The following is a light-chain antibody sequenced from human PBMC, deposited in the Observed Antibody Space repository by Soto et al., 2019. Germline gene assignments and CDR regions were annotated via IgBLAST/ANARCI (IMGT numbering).Light chain of an antibody. CDR1: QSISSY. J-gene: IGKJ1*01. Sequence: DIQMTQSPSSLSASVGDRDTITCRASQSISSYLNWYQQKPGKAPKLLIYAASSLQSGVPSRFSGSGSGTDFTLTISSLQPEDFATYHCQQSYSTPGTFGQGTKVEIK. CDR2: AAS. CDR3: QQSYSTPGT. V-gene: IGKV1-39*01.